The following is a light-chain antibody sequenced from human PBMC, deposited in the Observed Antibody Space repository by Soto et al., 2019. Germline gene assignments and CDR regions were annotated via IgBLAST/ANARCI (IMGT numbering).Light chain of an antibody. CDR2: AAS. Sequence: DIQLTQSPSFLSASVGDRVTITCRASQGIRSYFAWYQQKPGKAPKLLIFAASTLQRGVPSRFSGSESGTEFTLTISSLQPEDFATYFCQQLNSYPLTVGGGTKVDSK. V-gene: IGKV1-9*01. J-gene: IGKJ4*01. CDR1: QGIRSY. CDR3: QQLNSYPLT.